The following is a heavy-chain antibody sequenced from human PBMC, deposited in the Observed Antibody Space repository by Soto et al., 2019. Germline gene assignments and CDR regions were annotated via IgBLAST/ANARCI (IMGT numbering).Heavy chain of an antibody. CDR1: GGSISSYY. V-gene: IGHV4-59*01. J-gene: IGHJ6*02. Sequence: QVQLQESGPGLVKPSETLSLTCTVSGGSISSYYWSWIRQPPGKGLEWIGYIYYSGSTNYNPSLKSRVTLSVDTSKYQFSLKRSSVTAADTAVYYCARANRAYYYYGMDVWGQGTTVTVSS. CDR2: IYYSGST. CDR3: ARANRAYYYYGMDV.